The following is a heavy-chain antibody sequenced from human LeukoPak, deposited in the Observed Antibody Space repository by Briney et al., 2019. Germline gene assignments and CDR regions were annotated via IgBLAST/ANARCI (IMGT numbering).Heavy chain of an antibody. CDR3: ARDGIGYYGSGSYLDY. Sequence: GGSLRLSCAASGFTFSSYGMHWVRQAPGKGLEWVAVIWYDGSNKYYADSVKGRFTISRDNSKNTLYLQMNSLRAEDTAVYYCARDGIGYYGSGSYLDYWGQGTLVTVSS. CDR2: IWYDGSNK. V-gene: IGHV3-33*01. CDR1: GFTFSSYG. D-gene: IGHD3-10*01. J-gene: IGHJ4*02.